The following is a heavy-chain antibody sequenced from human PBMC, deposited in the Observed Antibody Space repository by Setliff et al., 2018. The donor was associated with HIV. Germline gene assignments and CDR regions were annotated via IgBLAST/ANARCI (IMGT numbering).Heavy chain of an antibody. CDR2: IYYSGST. V-gene: IGHV4-34*01. Sequence: SETLSLTCAVYGGSFSDYYWTWIRQSPGKGLEWIGSIYYSGSTYYNPSLKSRVTISVDTSKNQFSLKLSSVTAADAAVYYCARQGGYSGYGFYYYYYYMDVWGKGTTGTAP. CDR3: ARQGGYSGYGFYYYYYYMDV. D-gene: IGHD5-12*01. J-gene: IGHJ6*03. CDR1: GGSFSDYY.